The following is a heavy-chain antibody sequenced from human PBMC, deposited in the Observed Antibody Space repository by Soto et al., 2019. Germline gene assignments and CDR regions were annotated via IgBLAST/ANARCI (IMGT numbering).Heavy chain of an antibody. J-gene: IGHJ4*02. Sequence: PGGSLRLSCAASGFTVSSNYMSWVRQAPGKGLEWVSVIYSGGSTYYADSVKGRFTISRDNSKNTLYLQMNSLRAEDTAVYYCARGAGGGSYFEDGGIDYWGQGTLVTVSS. CDR3: ARGAGGGSYFEDGGIDY. CDR1: GFTVSSNY. D-gene: IGHD1-26*01. CDR2: IYSGGST. V-gene: IGHV3-53*01.